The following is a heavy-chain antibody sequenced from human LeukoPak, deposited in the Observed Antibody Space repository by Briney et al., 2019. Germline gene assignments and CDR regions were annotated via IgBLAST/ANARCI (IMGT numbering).Heavy chain of an antibody. CDR2: IYPGDSDT. V-gene: IGHV5-51*01. CDR1: GYSFTSYW. J-gene: IGHJ4*02. CDR3: ARRCGGNSWEYYFDY. Sequence: GESLKISCKGSGYSFTSYWIGWVRQMPGKGLEWMGIIYPGDSDTRYSPSFQGQVTISADKSISTAYLQWSSLKASDTAMYYCARRCGGNSWEYYFDYWGQGTLVTVSS. D-gene: IGHD4-23*01.